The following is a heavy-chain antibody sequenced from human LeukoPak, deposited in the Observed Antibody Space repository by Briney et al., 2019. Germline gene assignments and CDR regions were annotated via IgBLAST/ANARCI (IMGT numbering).Heavy chain of an antibody. Sequence: SETLSLTCTVSGGSISSYYWSWIRQPPGKGLEWIGYIYYSGSTNYNPSLKSRVTISVDTSKNQFSLKLSSVTAADTAVYYCARQIVGATYFDYWGQGTLVSVSS. CDR3: ARQIVGATYFDY. D-gene: IGHD1-26*01. CDR2: IYYSGST. J-gene: IGHJ4*02. CDR1: GGSISSYY. V-gene: IGHV4-59*01.